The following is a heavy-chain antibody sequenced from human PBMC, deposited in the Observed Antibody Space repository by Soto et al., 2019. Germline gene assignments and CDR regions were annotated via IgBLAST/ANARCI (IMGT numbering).Heavy chain of an antibody. J-gene: IGHJ6*02. V-gene: IGHV3-23*01. Sequence: GGSLRLSCAASGFTFSSYAMSWVRQAPGKGLEWVSAISGSGGSTYYADSVKGRFTISRDNSKNTLYLQMNSLRAEDTAVYYCAKVEGLLWFGELLQYYYYGMDVWGQGTTVTVS. CDR1: GFTFSSYA. CDR3: AKVEGLLWFGELLQYYYYGMDV. CDR2: ISGSGGST. D-gene: IGHD3-10*01.